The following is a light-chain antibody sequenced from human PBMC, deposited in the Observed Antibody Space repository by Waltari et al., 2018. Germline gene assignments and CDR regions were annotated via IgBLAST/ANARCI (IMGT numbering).Light chain of an antibody. CDR2: KVS. V-gene: IGKV2-30*01. J-gene: IGKJ2*01. Sequence: DVVMTQSPLSLPVTLGQPASISCRSSQSLLFSDGNIYLNWFRQRPGQSPRRLIYKVSDRDSGVPDRFSGSGSGTDFTLKISRVEAEDVGVYYCMQGTHWPYTFGQGTKLEIK. CDR3: MQGTHWPYT. CDR1: QSLLFSDGNIY.